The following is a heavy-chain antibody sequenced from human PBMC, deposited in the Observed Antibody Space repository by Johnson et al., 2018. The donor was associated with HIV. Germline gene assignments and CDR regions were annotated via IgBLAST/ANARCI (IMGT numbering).Heavy chain of an antibody. D-gene: IGHD5-18*01. Sequence: VQLVESGGGLVKPGGSLRLSCAASGFTFTTYWMAWVRQAPEKGLEWVANIKYDESEEYYVGSVRGRFTISRDNAKNSLYLQMNSLRVEDTAVYYCAGYSYGSADAFDIWGQGTMVTVSS. CDR1: GFTFTTYW. CDR3: AGYSYGSADAFDI. J-gene: IGHJ3*02. CDR2: IKYDESEE. V-gene: IGHV3-7*02.